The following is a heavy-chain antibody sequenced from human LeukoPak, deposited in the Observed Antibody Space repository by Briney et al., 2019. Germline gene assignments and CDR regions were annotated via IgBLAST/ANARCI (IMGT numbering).Heavy chain of an antibody. CDR1: GFTFSNYW. J-gene: IGHJ3*02. V-gene: IGHV3-74*03. CDR3: ARDSGNYLDAFDI. Sequence: GGSLRLSCTASGFTFSNYWMHWVRQVPGKGLIWVSRIKTDGSSTTYADSVKGRFTISRDNAKNSLYLQMNSLRAEDTAVYYCARDSGNYLDAFDIWGQGTMVTVSS. CDR2: IKTDGSST. D-gene: IGHD1-7*01.